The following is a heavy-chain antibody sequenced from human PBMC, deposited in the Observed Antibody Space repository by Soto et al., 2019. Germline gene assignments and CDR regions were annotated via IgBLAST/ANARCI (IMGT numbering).Heavy chain of an antibody. Sequence: QLQLQESGPGLVKPSETLSLTCTVSGGSISSSSYYWGWIRQPPGQGLEWIGSIYYSGSTYYNPSLKSRVTISVDTSKNQFSLKLSSVNAADTAVYYCARLEEWEQPGGFDPWGQGTLVTVSS. CDR2: IYYSGST. D-gene: IGHD1-26*01. CDR3: ARLEEWEQPGGFDP. V-gene: IGHV4-39*01. CDR1: GGSISSSSYY. J-gene: IGHJ5*02.